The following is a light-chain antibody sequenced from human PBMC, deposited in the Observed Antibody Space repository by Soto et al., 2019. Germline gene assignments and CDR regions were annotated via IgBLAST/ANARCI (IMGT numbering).Light chain of an antibody. CDR3: SSYAGSYTGV. CDR2: DVS. J-gene: IGLJ3*02. Sequence: QSALTQPRSVSGSPGQSVTISCTGTSSDVGGYNYVSWYQQHPGKAPKLVIYDVSKRPSGVPDRFSGSKSGNTASLTISGLQAEDEADYYCSSYAGSYTGVFGGGTKLTVL. CDR1: SSDVGGYNY. V-gene: IGLV2-11*01.